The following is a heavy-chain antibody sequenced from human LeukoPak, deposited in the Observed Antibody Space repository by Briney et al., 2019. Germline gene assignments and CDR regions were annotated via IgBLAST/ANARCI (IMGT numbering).Heavy chain of an antibody. CDR1: GYSISSGYY. D-gene: IGHD1-26*01. J-gene: IGHJ4*02. CDR3: TRVVLVGTTYSYFDY. CDR2: TRKKTNSYTT. V-gene: IGHV3-72*01. Sequence: LSLTCTVSGYSISSGYYWGWVRQAPGKGLEWVGRTRKKTNSYTTEYAASVKGRFTISRDDSKNSLYLQMNSLKAEDTAVYYCTRVVLVGTTYSYFDYWGQGTLVTVSS.